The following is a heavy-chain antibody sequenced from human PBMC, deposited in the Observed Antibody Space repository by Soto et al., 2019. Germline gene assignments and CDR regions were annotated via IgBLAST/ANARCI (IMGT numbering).Heavy chain of an antibody. Sequence: ASVKVSCKASGYTFTSYAMHWVRQAPGQRLEWMGWINAGNGNTKYSQKFQGRVTITRDTSASTAYMELSSLRSEVTAVYYCARDGYLPEQNVVAATRLQHWGQGTLVTVSS. J-gene: IGHJ1*01. V-gene: IGHV1-3*01. CDR3: ARDGYLPEQNVVAATRLQH. CDR1: GYTFTSYA. CDR2: INAGNGNT. D-gene: IGHD2-15*01.